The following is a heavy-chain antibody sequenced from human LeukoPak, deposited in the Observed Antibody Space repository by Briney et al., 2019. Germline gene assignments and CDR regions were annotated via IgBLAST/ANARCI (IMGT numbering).Heavy chain of an antibody. J-gene: IGHJ4*02. CDR1: GFTFSTYS. V-gene: IGHV3-48*01. CDR2: ISSSSTI. Sequence: GGSLRLSCAASGFTFSTYSMNWVRQAPGKGLEWVSYISSSSTIYYADSVKGRFTISRDNSKNTLYLQMNSLRAEDTAVYYCARVRPNSGSYGGLDYWGQGTLVTVSS. D-gene: IGHD1-26*01. CDR3: ARVRPNSGSYGGLDY.